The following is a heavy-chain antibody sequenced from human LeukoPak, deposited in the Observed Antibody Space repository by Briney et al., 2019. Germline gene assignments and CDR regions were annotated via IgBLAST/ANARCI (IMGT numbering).Heavy chain of an antibody. D-gene: IGHD3-22*01. J-gene: IGHJ4*02. CDR3: ARDPYYDSSGYYYLFDY. CDR1: GFTFSSYA. Sequence: GRSLRLSCAASGFTFSSYAMHWVRQAPGKGLEWVAVISYDGSNKYCADSVKGRFTISRDNSKNTLYLQMNSLRAEDTAVYYCARDPYYDSSGYYYLFDYWGQGTLVTVSS. V-gene: IGHV3-30-3*01. CDR2: ISYDGSNK.